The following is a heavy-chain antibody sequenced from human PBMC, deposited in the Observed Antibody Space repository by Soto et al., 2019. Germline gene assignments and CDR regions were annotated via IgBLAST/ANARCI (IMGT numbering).Heavy chain of an antibody. CDR1: EYTFTGHT. CDR2: INVGNGKT. D-gene: IGHD3-16*01. V-gene: IGHV1-3*01. Sequence: QVELVQSGAEVKKPGASVKVSCKASEYTFTGHTMHWVRQAPGQRPEWMGWINVGNGKTKYSQKFQGRVTITRDTSATTAYMELISLRSEATAVYYCASGQSNLYDPSFDDGCQGTLVTVSS. J-gene: IGHJ4*02. CDR3: ASGQSNLYDPSFDD.